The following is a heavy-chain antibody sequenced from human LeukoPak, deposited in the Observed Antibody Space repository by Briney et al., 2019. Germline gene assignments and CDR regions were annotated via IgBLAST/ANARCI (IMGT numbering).Heavy chain of an antibody. J-gene: IGHJ4*02. CDR3: ARGSPYYDSSAYYENFDF. CDR1: RFTFSSYA. D-gene: IGHD3-22*01. V-gene: IGHV3-30-3*01. Sequence: PGGSLRLSCAASRFTFSSYAMHWVRQAPGKGLEWVALISYDGSNKYYADSVKGRFTISRDNSKNTLYLQMNSLRAEDTAVYYCARGSPYYDSSAYYENFDFWGQGTLVTVSS. CDR2: ISYDGSNK.